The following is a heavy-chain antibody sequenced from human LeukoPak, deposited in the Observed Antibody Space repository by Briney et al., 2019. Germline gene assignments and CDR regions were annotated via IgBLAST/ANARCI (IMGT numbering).Heavy chain of an antibody. V-gene: IGHV4-59*01. CDR3: ARGSRFNYYGSGSLYYYYGMDV. CDR2: IYYSGST. Sequence: SETLSLTCTVSGGSISSYYWSWIRQPPGKGLEWIGYIYYSGSTNYNPSLKSRVTISVDTSKNQFPLKLSSVTAADTAVYYCARGSRFNYYGSGSLYYYYGMDVWGKGTTVTVSS. J-gene: IGHJ6*04. CDR1: GGSISSYY. D-gene: IGHD3-10*01.